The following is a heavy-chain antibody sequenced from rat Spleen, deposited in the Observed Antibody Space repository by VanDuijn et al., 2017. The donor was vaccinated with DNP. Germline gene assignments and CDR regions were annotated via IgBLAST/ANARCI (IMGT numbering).Heavy chain of an antibody. CDR2: ISYSGTT. CDR1: GYSITSNY. V-gene: IGHV3-1*01. J-gene: IGHJ2*01. Sequence: EVQLQESGPGLVKPSQSLSLTCSVTGYSITSNYWAWIRKFPGNKMEWMAYISYSGTTGYNPSLKSRISITRDTSKNQLFLQLNSVTTEDTATYYCARSVYYYGSYIPFDYWGQGVMVTVSS. D-gene: IGHD1-2*01. CDR3: ARSVYYYGSYIPFDY.